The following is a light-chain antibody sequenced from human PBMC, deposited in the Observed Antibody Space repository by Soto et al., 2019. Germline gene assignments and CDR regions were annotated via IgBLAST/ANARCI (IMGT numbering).Light chain of an antibody. CDR1: SSDVGGYNY. V-gene: IGLV2-14*03. CDR3: SSYSTSSTPDV. Sequence: QSALTQPASVFGSPGQSITLSCTGTSSDVGGYNYVSWYQQHPGKAPKLMIYDVSNRPSGVSNRFFGSKSGNTASLTISGLQAEDEADYYCSSYSTSSTPDVFGTGTKLTVL. CDR2: DVS. J-gene: IGLJ1*01.